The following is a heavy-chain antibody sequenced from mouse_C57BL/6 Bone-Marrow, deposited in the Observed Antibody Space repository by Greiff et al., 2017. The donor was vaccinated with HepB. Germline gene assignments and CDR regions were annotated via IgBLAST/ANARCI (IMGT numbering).Heavy chain of an antibody. V-gene: IGHV1-19*01. Sequence: EVQLQQSGPVLVKPGASVKMSCKASGYTFTDYYMNWVNQSHGKSLEWIGVINPYNGGTSYNQKFKGKATLTVDKSSSTAYMELNSLTSEDSAVYYCARLRLRYFDVWGTGTTVTVSS. CDR3: ARLRLRYFDV. CDR2: INPYNGGT. CDR1: GYTFTDYY. J-gene: IGHJ1*03. D-gene: IGHD2-4*01.